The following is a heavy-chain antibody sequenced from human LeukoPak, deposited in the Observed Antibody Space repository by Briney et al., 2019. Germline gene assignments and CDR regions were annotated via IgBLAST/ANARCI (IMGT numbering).Heavy chain of an antibody. D-gene: IGHD1-26*01. CDR3: AKDQLVGATKPPVFDY. CDR2: ISGSGGST. Sequence: GGSLRLSCAASGFTFSSYPMSWVRQAPGKGLEWVSAISGSGGSTYYADSVKGRFTISRDNSKNTLYLQMNSLRAEDTAVYYCAKDQLVGATKPPVFDYWGQGTLVTVSS. J-gene: IGHJ4*02. V-gene: IGHV3-23*01. CDR1: GFTFSSYP.